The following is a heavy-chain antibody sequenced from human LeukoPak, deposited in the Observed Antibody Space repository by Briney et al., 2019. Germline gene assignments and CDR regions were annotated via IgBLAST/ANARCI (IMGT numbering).Heavy chain of an antibody. CDR2: IKSKTDGGTT. V-gene: IGHV3-15*01. J-gene: IGHJ4*02. CDR3: TQGTEYYYGSGSHY. CDR1: GFTFTNAW. Sequence: GGSLRLSCAASGFTFTNAWMSWVRQAPGKGLEWVGRIKSKTDGGTTDYAAPVKGRFTISRDDSKNTLYLQMNSLKTEDTAVYYCTQGTEYYYGSGSHYWGQETLVTVSS. D-gene: IGHD3-10*01.